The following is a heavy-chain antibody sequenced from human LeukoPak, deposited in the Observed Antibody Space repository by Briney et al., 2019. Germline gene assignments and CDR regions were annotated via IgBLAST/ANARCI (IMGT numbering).Heavy chain of an antibody. CDR1: GLIFSSYA. CDR2: FGLYGGTT. D-gene: IGHD2-2*01. J-gene: IGHJ3*01. CDR3: VKDSSTTSWYFAFDV. Sequence: GGSLRLSCAASGLIFSSYAMTWVRQAPGKGLEWVSSFGLYGGTTHYADSVKGRFTISRDNSKNTLYLQMTSLRADDTAVYYCVKDSSTTSWYFAFDVWGQGTMVAVPS. V-gene: IGHV3-23*01.